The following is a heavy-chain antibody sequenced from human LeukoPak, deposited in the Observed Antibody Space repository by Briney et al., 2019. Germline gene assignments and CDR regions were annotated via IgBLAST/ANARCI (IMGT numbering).Heavy chain of an antibody. Sequence: GGSLRLSCAASGFTFSGSAMHWVRQASGKGLEWVGRIRSKANSYATAYAASVKGRFTIYRDDSKNTAYLQINSLKTEGTAVYYCTRLAGVDIWGQGTMVTVSS. CDR1: GFTFSGSA. CDR2: IRSKANSYAT. CDR3: TRLAGVDI. V-gene: IGHV3-73*01. J-gene: IGHJ3*02. D-gene: IGHD6-25*01.